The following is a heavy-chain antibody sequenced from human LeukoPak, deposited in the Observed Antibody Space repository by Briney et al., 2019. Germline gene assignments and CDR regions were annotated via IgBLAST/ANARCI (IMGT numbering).Heavy chain of an antibody. J-gene: IGHJ5*02. CDR1: GGSLSSGGYY. V-gene: IGHV4-31*03. CDR3: ARRALGLRLFEWPMGCFDP. Sequence: PSQTLSLTCTVSGGSLSSGGYYWRWIRQHPGKGLEWIGYIYYSGSTYYNPSLKSRVTISVDTSKNQFSLKLSSVTAADTAVYYCARRALGLRLFEWPMGCFDPWGPVILVTVSS. D-gene: IGHD3-3*01. CDR2: IYYSGST.